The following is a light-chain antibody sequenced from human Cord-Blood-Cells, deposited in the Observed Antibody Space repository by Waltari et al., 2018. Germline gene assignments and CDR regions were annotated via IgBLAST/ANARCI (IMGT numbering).Light chain of an antibody. CDR1: SSDVGGSNS. V-gene: IGLV2-14*01. CDR2: EVS. J-gene: IGLJ2*01. Sequence: QSALTQPASVSGSPGQSITISCTGTSSDVGGSNSVPWYQQHPGKAPKLMIYEVSNRPSGVSNRFSGSKSGNTASLTISGLQAEDEADYYCSSYTSSSTVVFGGGTKLTVL. CDR3: SSYTSSSTVV.